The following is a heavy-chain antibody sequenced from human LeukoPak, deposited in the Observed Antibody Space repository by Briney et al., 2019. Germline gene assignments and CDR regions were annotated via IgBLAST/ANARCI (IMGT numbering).Heavy chain of an antibody. CDR1: GYSISSGYY. Sequence: PSETLSLTCAVSGYSISSGYYWGWIRQPPGKGLEWIGYIYYSGSTYYNPSLKSRVTISVDTSKNQFSLKLSSVTAADTAVYYCARDRYSGSLHDFDYWGQGTLVTVSS. D-gene: IGHD1-26*01. V-gene: IGHV4-30-4*08. CDR2: IYYSGST. CDR3: ARDRYSGSLHDFDY. J-gene: IGHJ4*02.